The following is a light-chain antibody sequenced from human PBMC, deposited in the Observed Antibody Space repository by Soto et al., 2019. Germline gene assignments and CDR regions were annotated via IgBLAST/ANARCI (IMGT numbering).Light chain of an antibody. CDR1: SSDVGGYNY. Sequence: QSALPQPRSVSGSPGQSVTISCTGTSSDVGGYNYVSWYQQHPGKAPKLMIYDVSKRPSGVPDRFSASKSGNTAFLTISGLHSDDEADYYCCSHAGSYTFVFGTGTKLTVL. J-gene: IGLJ1*01. CDR2: DVS. CDR3: CSHAGSYTFV. V-gene: IGLV2-11*01.